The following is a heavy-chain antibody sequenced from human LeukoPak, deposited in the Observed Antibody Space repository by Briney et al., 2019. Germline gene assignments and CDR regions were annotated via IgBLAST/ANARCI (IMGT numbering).Heavy chain of an antibody. V-gene: IGHV6-1*01. J-gene: IGHJ5*02. Sequence: SQTLSLTCAISGDSVSSNSAAWNWIRQSPSRGLEWLGRTYYRSKWYNDYAVSVKSRITINPDTSKNQFSLQLNPVTPEDTAVYYCSAAFGDEAWFDPWGQGTLVTVSS. CDR3: SAAFGDEAWFDP. CDR1: GDSVSSNSAA. CDR2: TYYRSKWYN. D-gene: IGHD3-10*01.